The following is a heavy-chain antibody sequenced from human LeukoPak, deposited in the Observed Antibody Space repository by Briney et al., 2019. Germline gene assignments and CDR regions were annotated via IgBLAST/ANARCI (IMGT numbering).Heavy chain of an antibody. CDR3: ARVGNNTSGY. CDR1: GFTFSSYS. V-gene: IGHV3-21*01. CDR2: ISSSGTYR. D-gene: IGHD1-14*01. J-gene: IGHJ4*02. Sequence: PGRSLRLSCAASGFTFSSYSMNWVRQAPGKGLEWVSSISSSGTYRYYADSAKGRFTISRDNAKNSLYLQMNSLRAEDTAVYSCARVGNNTSGYWGQGTLVTVSS.